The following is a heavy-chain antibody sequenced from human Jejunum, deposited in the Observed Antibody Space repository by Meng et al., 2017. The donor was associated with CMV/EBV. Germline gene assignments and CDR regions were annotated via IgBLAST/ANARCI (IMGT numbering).Heavy chain of an antibody. CDR3: ARSQAGLGAFDY. J-gene: IGHJ4*02. CDR1: GYTFTSYY. V-gene: IGHV1-46*01. CDR2: INPSGGST. D-gene: IGHD3-16*01. Sequence: SCKASGYTFTSYYMHWVRQAPGQGLEWMGIINPSGGSTSYAQKFQGRVTMTRDTSTSTVYMELSSLRSEDTAVYYCARSQAGLGAFDYWGQGTLVTVSS.